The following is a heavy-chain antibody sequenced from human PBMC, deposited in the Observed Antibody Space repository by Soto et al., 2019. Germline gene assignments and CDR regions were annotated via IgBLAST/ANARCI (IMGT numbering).Heavy chain of an antibody. CDR1: GFTFSSFA. J-gene: IGHJ6*02. CDR3: AKTKSNRPSYGMDV. Sequence: GGSLRLSCAASGFTFSSFAVSWVRQAPGKGLEWVSGISGSGGSTYYADSVKGRFTISRDNSKNTLYLQMNSLRAEDTVVYYCAKTKSNRPSYGMDVWGQGTTVTVSS. CDR2: ISGSGGST. D-gene: IGHD4-4*01. V-gene: IGHV3-23*01.